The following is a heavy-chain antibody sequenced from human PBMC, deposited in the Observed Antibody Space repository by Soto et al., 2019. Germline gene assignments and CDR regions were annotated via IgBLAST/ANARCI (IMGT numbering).Heavy chain of an antibody. CDR2: ISYDGSNK. V-gene: IGHV3-30*03. CDR1: GFTFSSYG. CDR3: AVGYCSSTSCYAPRLYYYGMDV. J-gene: IGHJ6*02. D-gene: IGHD2-2*01. Sequence: GESLRLSCAASGFTFSSYGMHWVRQAPGKGLEWVAVISYDGSNKYYADSVKGRFTISRDNSKNTLYLQMNSLRAEDTAVYYCAVGYCSSTSCYAPRLYYYGMDVWGQGTTVTVS.